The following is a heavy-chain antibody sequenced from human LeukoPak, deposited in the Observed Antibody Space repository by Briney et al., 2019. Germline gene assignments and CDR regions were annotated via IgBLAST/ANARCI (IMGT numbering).Heavy chain of an antibody. V-gene: IGHV3-30*18. CDR2: ISYDGSNK. CDR1: GFTFSSYG. D-gene: IGHD2-2*01. J-gene: IGHJ6*02. CDR3: AKDPGYCSSTSCYLRNYYYDMDV. Sequence: GRSLRLSCAASGFTFSSYGMHWVRQAPGKGLEWVAVISYDGSNKYYADSVKGRFTISRDNSKNTLYLQMNSLRAEDTAVYYCAKDPGYCSSTSCYLRNYYYDMDVWGQGTTVTVSS.